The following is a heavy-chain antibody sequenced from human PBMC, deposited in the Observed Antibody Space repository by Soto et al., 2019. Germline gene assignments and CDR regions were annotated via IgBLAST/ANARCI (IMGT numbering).Heavy chain of an antibody. V-gene: IGHV2-5*02. Sequence: QITLKESGPPLVKPTQTLTLTCTFSGFSLSTSGEAVAWIRQPPGKALEWRGIIYWDDDKRYTPLLNRRLTLTNDAAKTQVFLMMTDMDPADTATYYFAHTEAGTSGRDLDYWGQGTRVSVSS. CDR2: IYWDDDK. D-gene: IGHD3-10*01. J-gene: IGHJ4*02. CDR1: GFSLSTSGEA. CDR3: AHTEAGTSGRDLDY.